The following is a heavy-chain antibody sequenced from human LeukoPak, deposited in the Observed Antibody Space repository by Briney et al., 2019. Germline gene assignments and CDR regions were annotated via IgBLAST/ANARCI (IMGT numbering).Heavy chain of an antibody. J-gene: IGHJ3*02. CDR1: GGTFSSYA. Sequence: SVKVSCKASGGTFSSYAISWVRQAPGQGLEWMGGIIPIFGTANYAQKFQGRVTITTDESTSTAYMELSSLRSEDTAVYYCAREGGASDAFDIWGQGTMVTASS. D-gene: IGHD1-26*01. CDR3: AREGGASDAFDI. V-gene: IGHV1-69*05. CDR2: IIPIFGTA.